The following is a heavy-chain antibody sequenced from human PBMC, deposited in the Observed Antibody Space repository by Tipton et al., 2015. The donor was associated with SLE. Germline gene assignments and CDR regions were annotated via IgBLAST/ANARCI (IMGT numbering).Heavy chain of an antibody. V-gene: IGHV3-9*01. CDR1: GFAFDDYA. CDR3: ARGDYYGSGNCPPNF. J-gene: IGHJ4*02. D-gene: IGHD3-10*01. Sequence: SLRLSCSASGFAFDDYAMHWVRQAPGKGPEWVSGIPWNSGDIGYADSVQGRFTISRDNAKNSLYLQMESLRAEDTALYYWARGDYYGSGNCPPNFWGQGTLGTVSS. CDR2: IPWNSGDI.